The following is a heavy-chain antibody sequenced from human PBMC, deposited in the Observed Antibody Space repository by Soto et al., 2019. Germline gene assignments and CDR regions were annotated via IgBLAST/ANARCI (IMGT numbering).Heavy chain of an antibody. D-gene: IGHD3-22*01. Sequence: GSLRLSCAASGFNFSSYGMHWVRQAPGKGLEWVAVISYDGSNKYYADSVKGRFTISRDNSKSTLYLQMNSLRAEDTAVYYCAKDDLRFYDSIYWGQGTLVTVSS. CDR2: ISYDGSNK. CDR3: AKDDLRFYDSIY. V-gene: IGHV3-30*18. J-gene: IGHJ4*02. CDR1: GFNFSSYG.